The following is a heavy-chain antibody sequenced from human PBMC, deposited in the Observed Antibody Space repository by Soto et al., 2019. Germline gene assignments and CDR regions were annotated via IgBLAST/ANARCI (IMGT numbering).Heavy chain of an antibody. CDR3: ARDVRQMVRAYFDY. CDR1: GFTFSSYG. D-gene: IGHD6-13*01. V-gene: IGHV3-33*01. Sequence: GGSLRLSCAASGFTFSSYGMHWVRQAPGKGPEWVAVIWHDGNDKYYADSVKGRFTISRDNSKNTLYLQMNSLRAEDTAVYYCARDVRQMVRAYFDYWGQGTLVTVSS. CDR2: IWHDGNDK. J-gene: IGHJ4*02.